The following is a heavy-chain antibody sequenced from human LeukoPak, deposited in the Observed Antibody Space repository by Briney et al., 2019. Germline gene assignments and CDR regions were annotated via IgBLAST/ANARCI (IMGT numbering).Heavy chain of an antibody. J-gene: IGHJ4*02. D-gene: IGHD2-2*01. CDR2: ISSSGSII. CDR3: ARDCSSTSCDLGTFDY. CDR1: GFTFSDYY. Sequence: GGSLRLSCAASGFTFSDYYMTWLRQAPGKGLEWVSHISSSGSIIYHADSVKGRFTISRDNARNSLYLQMNSLRAEDTAVYYCARDCSSTSCDLGTFDYWGQGTLVTVSS. V-gene: IGHV3-11*01.